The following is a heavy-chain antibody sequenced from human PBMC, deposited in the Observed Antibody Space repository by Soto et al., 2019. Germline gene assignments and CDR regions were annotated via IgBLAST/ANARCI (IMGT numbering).Heavy chain of an antibody. Sequence: SETLSLTCTVSGGSISSGGYYWSWIRQHPGKGLEWIGYIYYSGSTYYNPSLKSRVTISVDTSKNQFSLKLSSVTAADTAVYYCARDRNLVVVPAARDYYYGMDVWGQGTTVTVSS. CDR1: GGSISSGGYY. CDR2: IYYSGST. J-gene: IGHJ6*02. D-gene: IGHD2-2*01. CDR3: ARDRNLVVVPAARDYYYGMDV. V-gene: IGHV4-31*03.